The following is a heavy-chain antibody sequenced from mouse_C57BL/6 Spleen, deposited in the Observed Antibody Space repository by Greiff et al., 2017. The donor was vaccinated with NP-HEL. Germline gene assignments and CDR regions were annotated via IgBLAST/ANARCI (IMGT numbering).Heavy chain of an antibody. J-gene: IGHJ4*01. CDR3: VSPTVVATDYAMDY. V-gene: IGHV10-1*01. D-gene: IGHD1-1*01. Sequence: EVQGVESGGGLVQPKGSLKLSCAASGFSFNTYAMNWVRQAPGKGLEWVARIRSKSNNYATYYADSVKDRFTISRDDSESMLYLQMNNLKTEDTAMYYCVSPTVVATDYAMDYWGQGTSVTVSS. CDR1: GFSFNTYA. CDR2: IRSKSNNYAT.